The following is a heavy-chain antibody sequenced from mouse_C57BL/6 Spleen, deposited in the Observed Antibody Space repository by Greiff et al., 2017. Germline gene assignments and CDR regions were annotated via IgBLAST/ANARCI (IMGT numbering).Heavy chain of an antibody. CDR1: GYTFTEYT. CDR3: ARHEERDYEYDQAWFAY. V-gene: IGHV1-62-2*01. D-gene: IGHD2-4*01. CDR2: FYPGSGSI. Sequence: QVQLQQSGAELVKPGASVKLSCKASGYTFTEYTIHWVKQRSGQGLEWIGWFYPGSGSIKYNEKFKDKATLTADKSSSTVYMELSRLTSEDSAVYFCARHEERDYEYDQAWFAYWGQGTLVTVSA. J-gene: IGHJ3*01.